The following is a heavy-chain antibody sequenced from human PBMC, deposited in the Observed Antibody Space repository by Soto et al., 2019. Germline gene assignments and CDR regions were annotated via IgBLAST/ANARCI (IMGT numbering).Heavy chain of an antibody. CDR3: ARASVSGRRFDY. V-gene: IGHV1-46*03. Sequence: QVQLEQSGAEVKKPGASVKVSCKASGYTFSSYYMHWVRQAPGQGLEWMGVINPSGGNTNYAQKLQGRVTMSRDTPTTTVYLELNSLPSEDTAVYSCARASVSGRRFDYWGQGTLVTVSS. D-gene: IGHD6-19*01. J-gene: IGHJ4*02. CDR1: GYTFSSYY. CDR2: INPSGGNT.